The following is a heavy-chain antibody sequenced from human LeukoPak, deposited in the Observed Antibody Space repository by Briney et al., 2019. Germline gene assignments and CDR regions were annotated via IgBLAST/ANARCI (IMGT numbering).Heavy chain of an antibody. CDR1: GFTFSSYG. Sequence: TGGSLRLSCAASGFTFSSYGMPWVRQAPGKGLEWVAVIWYDGSNKYYADSVKGRSTISRDNSKNTLYLQMNSLRAEDTAVYYCARDSGLGTLDYWGQGTLVTVSS. V-gene: IGHV3-33*01. CDR2: IWYDGSNK. D-gene: IGHD3/OR15-3a*01. J-gene: IGHJ4*02. CDR3: ARDSGLGTLDY.